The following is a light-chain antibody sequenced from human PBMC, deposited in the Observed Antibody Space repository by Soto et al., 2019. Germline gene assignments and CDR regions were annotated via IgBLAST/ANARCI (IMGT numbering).Light chain of an antibody. J-gene: IGKJ2*01. CDR2: WAS. CDR3: QQSYATPFT. V-gene: IGKV4-1*01. Sequence: DIVMTQSPDSLAVSLGERATINCKSSQSVFYTSNNKNYLSWFQQKPGQPPKLLFYWASTRESGVPDRSSGSGSGTDFTLTISSLQAEDVAVYYCQQSYATPFTFGQGTKLEIK. CDR1: QSVFYTSNNKNY.